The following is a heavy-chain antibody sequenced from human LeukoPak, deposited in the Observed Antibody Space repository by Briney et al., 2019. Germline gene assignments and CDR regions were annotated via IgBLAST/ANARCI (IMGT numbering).Heavy chain of an antibody. CDR3: ARVRGASSPEYFQH. J-gene: IGHJ1*01. V-gene: IGHV3-48*03. CDR1: GFSFSSYE. Sequence: GGSLRLSCAASGFSFSSYEMNWVRQAPGKGLEWVSYISSSGSTIYYADSVKGRFTISRDNAKNSLYLQMNSLRAEDTAVYYCARVRGASSPEYFQHWGQGTLVTVSS. D-gene: IGHD6-13*01. CDR2: ISSSGSTI.